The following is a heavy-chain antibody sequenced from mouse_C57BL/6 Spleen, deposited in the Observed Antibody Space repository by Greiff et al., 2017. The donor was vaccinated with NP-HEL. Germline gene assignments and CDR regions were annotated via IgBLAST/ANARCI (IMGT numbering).Heavy chain of an antibody. J-gene: IGHJ2*01. Sequence: ESGPGLVKPSQSLSLTCSVTGYSITSGYYWNWIRQFPGNKLEWMGYISYDGSNNYNPSLKNRISITRDTSKNQFFLKLKSVTTEDTATYYCARGAFDYWGQGTTLTVSS. D-gene: IGHD3-1*01. CDR2: ISYDGSN. CDR1: GYSITSGYY. V-gene: IGHV3-6*01. CDR3: ARGAFDY.